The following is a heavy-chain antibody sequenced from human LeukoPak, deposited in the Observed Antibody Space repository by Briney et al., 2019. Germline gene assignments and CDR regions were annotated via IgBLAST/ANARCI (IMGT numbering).Heavy chain of an antibody. CDR2: IHYSGST. CDR3: ARDRVGTTWFDY. Sequence: SETLSLTCTVSGGSIRSYYWTWIRQPPGKGLEWIGYIHYSGSTNYNPSLKSRVTISVDTSKNQFSLKLSSVTAADTAMYYCARDRVGTTWFDYWGQGILVAVSS. D-gene: IGHD1-26*01. J-gene: IGHJ4*02. CDR1: GGSIRSYY. V-gene: IGHV4-59*01.